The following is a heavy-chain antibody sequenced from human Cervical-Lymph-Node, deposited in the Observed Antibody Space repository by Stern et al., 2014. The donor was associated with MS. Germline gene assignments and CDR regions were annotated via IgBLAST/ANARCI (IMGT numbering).Heavy chain of an antibody. J-gene: IGHJ5*01. Sequence: EVQLVESGGGLVLPGGSQRLSCVASGSTFSTSWMSWVRQAPGKGLEWVANIKRDGSETYYLDSVKGRFTISRDNAKSSLYLEMNSLRAEDTAVYYCTRFLQSGWSDLFDSWGRGTLVTVSS. CDR1: GSTFSTSW. D-gene: IGHD6-19*01. CDR3: TRFLQSGWSDLFDS. V-gene: IGHV3-7*01. CDR2: IKRDGSET.